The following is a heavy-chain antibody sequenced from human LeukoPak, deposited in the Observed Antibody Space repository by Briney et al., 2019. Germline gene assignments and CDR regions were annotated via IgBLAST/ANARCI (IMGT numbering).Heavy chain of an antibody. D-gene: IGHD6-13*01. CDR2: INHSGST. CDR3: ARRIAAPGGFDP. J-gene: IGHJ5*02. CDR1: GGSFSGYY. Sequence: SETLSLTCAVYGGSFSGYYWSWIRQPPGKGLEWIGEINHSGSTNYNPSLKSRITISVDTSKNQFSLKLSSVTAADTAVYYCARRIAAPGGFDPWGQGTLVTVSS. V-gene: IGHV4-34*01.